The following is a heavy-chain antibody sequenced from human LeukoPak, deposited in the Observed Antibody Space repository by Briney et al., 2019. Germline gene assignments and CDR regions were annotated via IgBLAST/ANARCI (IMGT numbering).Heavy chain of an antibody. V-gene: IGHV4-34*01. CDR2: INHSGSS. J-gene: IGHJ1*01. Sequence: SETLSLTCAVYGGSFSGYYWSWIRQPPGKGLDWIGEINHSGSSNYNPSLKSRVTISVDTSKNQFSLKLSSVTAADTAVYYCARGEDGDYYFQHWGQGTLVTVSS. D-gene: IGHD4-17*01. CDR1: GGSFSGYY. CDR3: ARGEDGDYYFQH.